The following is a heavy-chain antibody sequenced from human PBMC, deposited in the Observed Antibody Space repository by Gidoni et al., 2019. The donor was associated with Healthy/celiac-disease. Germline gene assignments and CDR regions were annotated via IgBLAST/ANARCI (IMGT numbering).Heavy chain of an antibody. CDR1: GGSSSGYY. V-gene: IGHV4-34*01. J-gene: IGHJ4*02. Sequence: QVQLQQWGAGLLKPSETLSLTCAVYGGSSSGYYWSWIRQPPGKGLEWIGEINHSGSTNYNPSLKSRVTISVDTSKNQFSLKLSSVTAADTAVYYCARVALGYSSGWYGPLSRYFDYWGQGTLVTVSS. CDR2: INHSGST. D-gene: IGHD6-19*01. CDR3: ARVALGYSSGWYGPLSRYFDY.